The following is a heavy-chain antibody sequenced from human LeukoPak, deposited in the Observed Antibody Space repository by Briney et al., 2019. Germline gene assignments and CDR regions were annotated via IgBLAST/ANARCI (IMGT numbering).Heavy chain of an antibody. CDR3: ARRAPNFQFHYYMDV. CDR2: INHSGST. D-gene: IGHD2-8*01. Sequence: SETLSLTCAVSGGSIINNYWSWIRQPPGKGLEWIGYINHSGSTTYNPSLKSRVTISVGTSKNQFYLKLNSVTAADTAVYYCARRAPNFQFHYYMDVWGKGATVTVSS. V-gene: IGHV4-59*08. CDR1: GGSIINNY. J-gene: IGHJ6*03.